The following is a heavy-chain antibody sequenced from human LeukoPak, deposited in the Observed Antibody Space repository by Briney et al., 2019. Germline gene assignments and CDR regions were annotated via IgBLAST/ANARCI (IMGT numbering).Heavy chain of an antibody. Sequence: GASVKVSCKASGYTFTGYYMHWVRQAPGQGLEWMGRINPNSGGTNYVQKFQGRVTMTRDTSISTAYMELSRLRSDDTAVYYCARSVLPSPIGQYYYGSGSYYRSGWFDPWGQGTLVTVSS. D-gene: IGHD3-10*01. CDR3: ARSVLPSPIGQYYYGSGSYYRSGWFDP. CDR1: GYTFTGYY. J-gene: IGHJ5*02. V-gene: IGHV1-2*06. CDR2: INPNSGGT.